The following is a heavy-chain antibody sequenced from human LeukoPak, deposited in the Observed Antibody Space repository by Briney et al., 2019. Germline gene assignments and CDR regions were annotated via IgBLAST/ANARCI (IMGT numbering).Heavy chain of an antibody. J-gene: IGHJ6*03. V-gene: IGHV3-23*01. CDR1: GFTFGSYA. D-gene: IGHD5-18*01. CDR2: ISGSGGST. Sequence: TGGSLRLSCAASGFTFGSYAMSWVRQAPGKGLEWVSAISGSGGSTDYADSVKGRFTISRDNAKNTLYLQMNSLRAEDTAVCYRAKVEPTAMATGYYYYMDVWGKGTTVTVSS. CDR3: AKVEPTAMATGYYYYMDV.